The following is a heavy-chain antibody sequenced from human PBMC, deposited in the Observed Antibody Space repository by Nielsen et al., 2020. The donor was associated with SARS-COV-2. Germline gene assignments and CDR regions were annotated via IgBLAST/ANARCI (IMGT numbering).Heavy chain of an antibody. D-gene: IGHD3-3*01. CDR1: GFTFSDYY. V-gene: IGHV3-11*01. CDR2: ISSSGSTI. J-gene: IGHJ6*02. CDR3: ASKPLPPTYYDFWSGYWPYYYYGMDV. Sequence: GESLKISCAASGFTFSDYYMSWIRQAPGKGLEWVSYISSSGSTIYYADSVKGRFTISRDNVKNSLYLQTNSLRAEDTAVYYCASKPLPPTYYDFWSGYWPYYYYGMDVWGQGTTVTVSS.